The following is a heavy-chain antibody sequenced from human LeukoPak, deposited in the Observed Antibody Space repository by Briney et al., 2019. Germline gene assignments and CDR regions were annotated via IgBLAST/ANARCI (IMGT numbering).Heavy chain of an antibody. D-gene: IGHD3-10*01. CDR2: INHSGST. J-gene: IGHJ4*02. V-gene: IGHV4-34*01. CDR1: GGSFSGYY. Sequence: SETLSLTCAVYGGSFSGYYWSWIRQPPGKGLEWIGEINHSGSTNYNPSLKSRVTISVDTSKNQFSLKLSSETAADTAVYCCARQYYYGSGSYYDYFDYWGQGTLVTVPS. CDR3: ARQYYYGSGSYYDYFDY.